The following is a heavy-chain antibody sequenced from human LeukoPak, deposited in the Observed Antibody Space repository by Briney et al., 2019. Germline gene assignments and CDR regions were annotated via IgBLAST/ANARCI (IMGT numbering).Heavy chain of an antibody. J-gene: IGHJ6*03. D-gene: IGHD2-2*01. CDR3: ARDRRIYCSSTSCYHYYYYMDV. CDR2: IYYSGST. V-gene: IGHV4-59*01. Sequence: SETLSLTCTVSGGSISSYYWSWIRQPPGKGLEWIGYIYYSGSTNYNPSLKSRVTISVVTSKNQFSLKLSSVTAADTAVYYCARDRRIYCSSTSCYHYYYYMDVWGKGTTVTVSS. CDR1: GGSISSYY.